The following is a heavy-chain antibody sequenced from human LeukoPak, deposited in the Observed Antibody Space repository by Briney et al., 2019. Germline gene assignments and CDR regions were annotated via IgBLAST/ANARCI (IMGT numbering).Heavy chain of an antibody. D-gene: IGHD1-7*01. Sequence: PGGSLRLSCAASGFTFSNYAMQWVRQAPGKGLECVSAISSNGDSIFYASSVKGRFTISRDNSKNTLYLQMGSLRPEDMAVYYCVQGNWNYPLDYWGQGTLVTVSS. CDR3: VQGNWNYPLDY. J-gene: IGHJ4*02. CDR2: ISSNGDSI. V-gene: IGHV3-64*01. CDR1: GFTFSNYA.